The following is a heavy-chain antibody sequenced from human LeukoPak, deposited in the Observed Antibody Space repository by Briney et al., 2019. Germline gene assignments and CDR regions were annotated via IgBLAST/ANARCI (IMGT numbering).Heavy chain of an antibody. CDR2: IWSDGTNQ. Sequence: GGSLRLSCAASKFTFSHYGMHWVRQAPGKGLQWVAVIWSDGTNQYYADSVKGRFTTSRDNSNSMLYLQMNSLRVDDSGVYYCAKDAQRGFDYSNSLQYWGQGALVTVSS. J-gene: IGHJ4*02. D-gene: IGHD4-11*01. V-gene: IGHV3-33*06. CDR1: KFTFSHYG. CDR3: AKDAQRGFDYSNSLQY.